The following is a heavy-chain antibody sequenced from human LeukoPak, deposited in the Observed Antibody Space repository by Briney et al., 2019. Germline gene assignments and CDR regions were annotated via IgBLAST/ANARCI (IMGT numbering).Heavy chain of an antibody. Sequence: GGSLRLSCAASGFTFSRYGMHWVRQAPGKGLEWVSFTRFDGKNKYYADSVKGRFTISRHNSKNTLYLQMNSLRAEDTAVYYCAKGDTSWTIDYWGQGTLVTVSS. CDR3: AKGDTSWTIDY. J-gene: IGHJ4*02. V-gene: IGHV3-30*02. CDR2: TRFDGKNK. CDR1: GFTFSRYG. D-gene: IGHD2-2*01.